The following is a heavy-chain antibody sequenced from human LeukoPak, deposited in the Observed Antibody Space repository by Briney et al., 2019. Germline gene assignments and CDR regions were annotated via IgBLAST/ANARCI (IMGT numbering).Heavy chain of an antibody. D-gene: IGHD1-26*01. V-gene: IGHV3-74*01. J-gene: IGHJ4*02. CDR3: AKDTVGSAFDH. Sequence: PGGSLRLSCAGSGFTLSSDGVHWVRQVPGKGQVWVARISRESDGSGTNYADSMKRRFSISRDTATNTGHLQMNTLRAEDTAVYYSAKDTVGSAFDHWGQGTLVTVSS. CDR1: GFTLSSDG. CDR2: ISRESDGSGT.